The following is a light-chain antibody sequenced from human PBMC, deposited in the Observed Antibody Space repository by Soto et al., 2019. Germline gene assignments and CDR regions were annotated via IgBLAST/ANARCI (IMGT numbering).Light chain of an antibody. CDR3: QQFNNYPLT. CDR1: QGISSA. V-gene: IGKV1D-13*01. J-gene: IGKJ3*01. Sequence: AIQLTQSPSSLSASVGDRVTITCRASQGISSALAWYQQKPGKAPKLLIYDASNLESGLPSRFSGSVSGTDFTLTISSLQPEDFATYYCQQFNNYPLTFGPGTKVDIK. CDR2: DAS.